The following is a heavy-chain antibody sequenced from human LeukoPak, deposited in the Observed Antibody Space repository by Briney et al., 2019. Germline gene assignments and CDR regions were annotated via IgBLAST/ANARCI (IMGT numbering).Heavy chain of an antibody. CDR2: ISSSGSTI. Sequence: AGGSLRLSCAASGFTFSDYYMSWIRQAPGKGLEWVSYISSSGSTIYYADSVKGRFTISRDNAKNSLYLQMNSLRAEDTAVYYCARDWASGDTTYTWGQGNLVTVSS. V-gene: IGHV3-11*01. CDR1: GFTFSDYY. J-gene: IGHJ5*02. CDR3: ARDWASGDTTYT. D-gene: IGHD4-17*01.